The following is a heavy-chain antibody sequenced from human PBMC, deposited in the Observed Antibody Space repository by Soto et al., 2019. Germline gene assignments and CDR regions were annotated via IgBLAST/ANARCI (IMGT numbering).Heavy chain of an antibody. V-gene: IGHV5-10-1*01. J-gene: IGHJ6*02. CDR3: ARTEVVVAATPFYYGMDV. Sequence: GESLKISCKGSGYSFTSYCISWVRQMPWKGLEWMGRIDPSDSYTNYSPSFQGHVTISADKSISTAYLQWSSLKASDTAMYYCARTEVVVAATPFYYGMDVWGQGTTVTV. D-gene: IGHD2-15*01. CDR1: GYSFTSYC. CDR2: IDPSDSYT.